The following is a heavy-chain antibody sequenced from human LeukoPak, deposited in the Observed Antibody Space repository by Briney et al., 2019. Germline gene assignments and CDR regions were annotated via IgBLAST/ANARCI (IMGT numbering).Heavy chain of an antibody. CDR1: GGSISSSSYY. Sequence: PSETLSLTCTVSGGSISSSSYYWGWIRQPPGKGLEWIGSIYYSGSTYYNPSLKSRVTISVDTSKNQFSLKLSSETAADTAVYYCARAPASGLGIPDAFDIWGQGTMVTVSS. V-gene: IGHV4-39*07. CDR2: IYYSGST. J-gene: IGHJ3*02. CDR3: ARAPASGLGIPDAFDI. D-gene: IGHD3-10*01.